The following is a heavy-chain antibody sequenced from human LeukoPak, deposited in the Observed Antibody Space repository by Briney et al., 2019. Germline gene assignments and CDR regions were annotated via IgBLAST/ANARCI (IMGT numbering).Heavy chain of an antibody. V-gene: IGHV1-2*02. CDR1: GYTFTSYY. CDR3: ARGRFLEWFTLRFDP. Sequence: ASVKVSCKASGYTFTSYYLHWVRQAPGQGLEWMGWINSNSGGTNYAQKFQGRVTLTRDTSISTAYMELSSLRSDDTAVYYCARGRFLEWFTLRFDPWGQGTLVTVSS. CDR2: INSNSGGT. D-gene: IGHD3-3*01. J-gene: IGHJ5*02.